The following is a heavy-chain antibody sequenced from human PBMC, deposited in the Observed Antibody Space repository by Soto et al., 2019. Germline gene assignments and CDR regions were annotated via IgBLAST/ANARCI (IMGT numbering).Heavy chain of an antibody. CDR3: XXXXXXXXXXXXXFDY. CDR1: GGTFSSYT. Sequence: QVQLVQSGAEVKKPGSSVKVSCKASGGTFSSYTISWVRQAPGXGXXXXGRIIPILGIANYAQKFQGRVTITADKSTXXXXXXXXXXXXXXXXXXXXXXXXXXXXXXXXXFDYWGQGTLVTVSS. V-gene: IGHV1-69*02. CDR2: IIPILGIA. J-gene: IGHJ4*02.